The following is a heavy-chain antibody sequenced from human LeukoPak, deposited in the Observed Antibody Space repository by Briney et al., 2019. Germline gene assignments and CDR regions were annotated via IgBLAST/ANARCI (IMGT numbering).Heavy chain of an antibody. CDR1: GGSISSGSYY. CDR2: ISDSGYT. J-gene: IGHJ4*02. Sequence: PSETLSLTCSVSGGSISSGSYYWNWIRQPPGKGLEWIGYISDSGYTYYSPSLGSRVNISIDTSKNQFSLNLNSVTATDTAVYFCARYGHLWPRLFDCWGQGILVTVSS. CDR3: ARYGHLWPRLFDC. V-gene: IGHV4-30-4*01. D-gene: IGHD5-18*01.